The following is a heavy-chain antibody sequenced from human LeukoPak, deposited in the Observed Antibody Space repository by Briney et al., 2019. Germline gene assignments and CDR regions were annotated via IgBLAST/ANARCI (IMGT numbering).Heavy chain of an antibody. Sequence: LSETLSLTCTVSGGSISSYYWSWIRQPPGKGLEWIGYIYYSGSTNYNPSLKSRVTISVDTSKNQFSLKLSSVTAADTAVYYCARHGRVSGWYYWGQGTLVTVSS. D-gene: IGHD6-19*01. CDR1: GGSISSYY. V-gene: IGHV4-59*08. CDR3: ARHGRVSGWYY. CDR2: IYYSGST. J-gene: IGHJ4*02.